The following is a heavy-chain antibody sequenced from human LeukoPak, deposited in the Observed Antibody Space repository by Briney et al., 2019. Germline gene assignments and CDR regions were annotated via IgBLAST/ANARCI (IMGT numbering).Heavy chain of an antibody. Sequence: WSLRLSCAASGFAFSSYGRCGVRQAPGKGLGGGANIKQDGREKYCVDRVKGRFTSSSANDNNSLYLQMNSLRAEDTAVYYCARVMDIVVVPAAMPFYGMDVWGKGTTVTVSS. CDR3: ARVMDIVVVPAAMPFYGMDV. J-gene: IGHJ6*04. CDR2: IKQDGREK. V-gene: IGHV3-7*03. CDR1: GFAFSSYG. D-gene: IGHD2-2*03.